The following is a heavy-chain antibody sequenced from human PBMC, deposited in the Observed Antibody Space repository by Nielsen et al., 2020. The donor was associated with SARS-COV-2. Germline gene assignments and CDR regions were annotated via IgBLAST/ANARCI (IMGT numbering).Heavy chain of an antibody. CDR2: VSGSGYST. D-gene: IGHD4-17*01. Sequence: GESLKISCAASGFTFSSYAMSWVRQAPGKGLEWVSGVSGSGYSTYYADSVKGRFTISRDNSENSLYLQMNSLRAEDTAVYYCAKDGVIGYGDYPDYYGLDVWGQGTTVTVSS. CDR3: AKDGVIGYGDYPDYYGLDV. J-gene: IGHJ6*02. CDR1: GFTFSSYA. V-gene: IGHV3-23*01.